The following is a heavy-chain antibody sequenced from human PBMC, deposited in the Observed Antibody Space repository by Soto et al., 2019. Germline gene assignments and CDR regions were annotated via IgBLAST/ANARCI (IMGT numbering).Heavy chain of an antibody. D-gene: IGHD6-19*01. CDR2: IDPSDSYT. CDR3: ASPSGWTRYYSYGMDG. V-gene: IGHV5-10-1*01. CDR1: GYSFTSYW. J-gene: IGHJ6*02. Sequence: PGESLKISCKGSGYSFTSYWISWVRQMPGKGLEWMWRIDPSDSYTNYSPSFQGHVTISADKSISTAYLQWSSLKASDTAMYYCASPSGWTRYYSYGMDGWGQGTTVTVSS.